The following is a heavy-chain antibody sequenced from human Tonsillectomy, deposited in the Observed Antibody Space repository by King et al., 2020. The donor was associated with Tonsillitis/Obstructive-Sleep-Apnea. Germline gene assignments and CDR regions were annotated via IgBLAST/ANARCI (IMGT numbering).Heavy chain of an antibody. CDR3: ARDVSGGTNAFDI. J-gene: IGHJ3*02. D-gene: IGHD2-15*01. CDR1: GFTFSSYG. V-gene: IGHV3-33*01. Sequence: VQLVESGGGVVQPGRSLRLSCAASGFTFSSYGMHWVRQAPGKGLEWVAVIWYDGCNKYYADSVKGRLTISRDISKNTLYLQMHSLRAEDTAVYYCARDVSGGTNAFDIWGQGTMVTVSS. CDR2: IWYDGCNK.